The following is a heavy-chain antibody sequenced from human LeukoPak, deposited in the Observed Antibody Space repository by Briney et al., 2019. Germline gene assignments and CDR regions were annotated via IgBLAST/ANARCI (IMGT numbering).Heavy chain of an antibody. D-gene: IGHD2-2*01. CDR2: INPNSGGT. CDR1: GYTFTGYY. V-gene: IGHV1-2*02. CDR3: ARDIGPVVVPAAIFGY. J-gene: IGHJ4*02. Sequence: ASVKVSCKASGYTFTGYYMHWVRQAPGQGLEWMGWINPNSGGTNYAQKFQGRVTMTRDTSISTAYMELSRLRSDNTAVYYCARDIGPVVVPAAIFGYWGQGTPVTVSS.